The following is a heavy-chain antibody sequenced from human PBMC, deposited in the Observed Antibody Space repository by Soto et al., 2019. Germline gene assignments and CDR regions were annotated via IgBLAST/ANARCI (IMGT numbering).Heavy chain of an antibody. Sequence: QVQLVQSGAEVKKPGSSVKVSCKASGGTFSSYAISWVRQAPGQGLEWMGGIIPIFGTANYAQKFQGRVTITADDSTSTAYMDLSSLRSEDTAVYYCARDGGGYSGYDYYFDYWGQGTLVTVSS. V-gene: IGHV1-69*01. CDR3: ARDGGGYSGYDYYFDY. CDR2: IIPIFGTA. CDR1: GGTFSSYA. D-gene: IGHD5-12*01. J-gene: IGHJ4*02.